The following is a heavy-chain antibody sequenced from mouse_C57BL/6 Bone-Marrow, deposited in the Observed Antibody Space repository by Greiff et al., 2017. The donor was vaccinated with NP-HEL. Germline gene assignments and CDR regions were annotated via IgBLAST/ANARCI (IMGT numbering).Heavy chain of an antibody. D-gene: IGHD1-1*01. CDR1: GFNIKDYY. J-gene: IGHJ1*03. Sequence: EVQLQESGAELVKPGASVKLSCTASGFNIKDYYMHWVKQRPEQGLEWIGRIDPEDGGTKYAPKFQGKATITADTSSNTAYLQLSSLTSGDTAVYYCARLLLGYFDVWGTGTTVTVSS. CDR3: ARLLLGYFDV. V-gene: IGHV14-2*01. CDR2: IDPEDGGT.